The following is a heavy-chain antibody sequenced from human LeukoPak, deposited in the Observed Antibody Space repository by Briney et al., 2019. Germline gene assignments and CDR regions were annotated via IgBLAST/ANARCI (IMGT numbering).Heavy chain of an antibody. CDR2: ISYDGSNT. Sequence: GGSLRLSCTASGFTFFTYSMHWVRQAPGKGLGWVALISYDGSNTYHADSVKGRFTFSRDDSKNALYLQMNNLRPEDTAVYYCARSYGSANYALDYWGQGNLVTVSS. J-gene: IGHJ4*02. CDR1: GFTFFTYS. CDR3: ARSYGSANYALDY. D-gene: IGHD3-10*01. V-gene: IGHV3-30-3*01.